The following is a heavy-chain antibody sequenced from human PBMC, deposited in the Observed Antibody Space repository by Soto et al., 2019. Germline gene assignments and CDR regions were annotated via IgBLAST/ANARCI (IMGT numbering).Heavy chain of an antibody. V-gene: IGHV1-69*06. J-gene: IGHJ4*02. CDR1: GGTFNTYT. D-gene: IGHD1-26*01. CDR3: ASLMSYSGSYCFDY. Sequence: QVQLVQSGAEVKKPGSSVKVSCEASGGTFNTYTINWVRQAPGRGLEWMGQVIPMYDSVNYAESFQGRVTMTADKSTNIAYMEQISLRSEDTALYFCASLMSYSGSYCFDYWGQGTLVIVSS. CDR2: VIPMYDSV.